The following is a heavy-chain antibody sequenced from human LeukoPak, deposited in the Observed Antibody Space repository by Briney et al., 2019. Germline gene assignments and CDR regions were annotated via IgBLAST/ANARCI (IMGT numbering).Heavy chain of an antibody. CDR2: IWYDGSNK. Sequence: GGPLRLSCAAAGFTFISYDRLWLRQAPGKGLEWVAVIWYDGSNKYYADSVKGRFTISRDNSKNTLYPQMNSLSAEATDVYYCARDTPGGYDYYYYGMDVWGQGTTVTVSS. V-gene: IGHV3-33*01. CDR3: ARDTPGGYDYYYYGMDV. CDR1: GFTFISYD. D-gene: IGHD5-12*01. J-gene: IGHJ6*02.